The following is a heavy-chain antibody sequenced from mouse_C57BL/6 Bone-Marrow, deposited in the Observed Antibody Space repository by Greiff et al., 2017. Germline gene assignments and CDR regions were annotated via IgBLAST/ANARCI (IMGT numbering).Heavy chain of an antibody. J-gene: IGHJ1*03. V-gene: IGHV1-50*01. CDR1: GYTFTSYW. CDR3: AGYGSPYC. Sequence: QVQLQQPGAELVKPGASVKLSCKASGYTFTSYWMQWVKQRPGQGLEWIGEIDPSDSYTNYNQKFKGKATLTVDKSSSTAYMQLSSLTSEDSAVYYCAGYGSPYCWRTGTTVTVSS. D-gene: IGHD1-1*01. CDR2: IDPSDSYT.